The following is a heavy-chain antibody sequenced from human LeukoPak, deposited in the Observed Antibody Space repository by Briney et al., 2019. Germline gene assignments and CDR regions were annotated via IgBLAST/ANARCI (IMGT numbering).Heavy chain of an antibody. D-gene: IGHD4-17*01. J-gene: IGHJ4*02. CDR1: GFTFSSYW. Sequence: GGSLRLSCAASGFTFSSYWMSWVGQAAGKGLEGVANIKQDGSEKYYLDSVKGRFTISRDNAKHSLYLQMNSLRAEDTAVYYCARGQTTVTNWGQGTLVTVSS. CDR3: ARGQTTVTN. V-gene: IGHV3-7*03. CDR2: IKQDGSEK.